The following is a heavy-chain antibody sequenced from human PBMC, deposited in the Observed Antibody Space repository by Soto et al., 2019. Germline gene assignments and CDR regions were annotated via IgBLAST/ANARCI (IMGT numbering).Heavy chain of an antibody. Sequence: ASVKVSFKASGYTFTRYGISWLRQAPGQGLEWMGWISAYNGNTNYAQKLQGRVTMTTDTSTSTAYMELRSLRSDDTAVYYCARDFWSGPNWFDPWGQGTLVTVSS. CDR3: ARDFWSGPNWFDP. CDR1: GYTFTRYG. CDR2: ISAYNGNT. V-gene: IGHV1-18*04. J-gene: IGHJ5*02. D-gene: IGHD3-3*01.